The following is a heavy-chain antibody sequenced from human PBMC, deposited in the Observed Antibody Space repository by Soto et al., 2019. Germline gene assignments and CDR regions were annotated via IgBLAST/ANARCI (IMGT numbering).Heavy chain of an antibody. J-gene: IGHJ4*02. CDR1: GVSISNYY. V-gene: IGHV4-59*08. Sequence: SETLSLTCTVSGVSISNYYWSWIRQPPGKGLEWIGYIYYSGSTNYNPSLKSRVTISVDRSKNQFSLKLSSVTAADTAVYYCARRQSSSWYGLWGQGTLVTVSS. CDR3: ARRQSSSWYGL. CDR2: IYYSGST. D-gene: IGHD6-13*01.